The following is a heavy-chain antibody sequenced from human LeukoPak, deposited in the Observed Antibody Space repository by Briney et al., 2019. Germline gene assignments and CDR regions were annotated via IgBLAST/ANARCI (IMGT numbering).Heavy chain of an antibody. CDR2: INPNSGGT. Sequence: GASVTVSCKASGYTFTGYYMHWVRQAPGQGLEWMGWINPNSGGTNYAQKFQGRVTMTRDTSISTAYMELSRLRSDDTAVYYCARVENFWSGYDLAWFDPWGQGTLVTVSS. CDR3: ARVENFWSGYDLAWFDP. J-gene: IGHJ5*02. D-gene: IGHD3-3*01. CDR1: GYTFTGYY. V-gene: IGHV1-2*02.